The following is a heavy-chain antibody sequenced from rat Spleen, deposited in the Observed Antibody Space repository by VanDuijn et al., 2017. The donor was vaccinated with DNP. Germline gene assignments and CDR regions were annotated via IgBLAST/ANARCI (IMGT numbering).Heavy chain of an antibody. CDR2: IIYDGSRT. CDR3: ARFRGNSGYLDY. J-gene: IGHJ2*01. D-gene: IGHD4-3*01. V-gene: IGHV5-7*01. Sequence: EVQLVESGGGLVQPGRSMKLSCAASGFTFSDYNMAWVRQAPKKGMEWVATIIYDGSRTYYRDSVKGRFTISRDNPKSSLYLQMDSLRSEDTATYYCARFRGNSGYLDYWGQGVMVTVSS. CDR1: GFTFSDYN.